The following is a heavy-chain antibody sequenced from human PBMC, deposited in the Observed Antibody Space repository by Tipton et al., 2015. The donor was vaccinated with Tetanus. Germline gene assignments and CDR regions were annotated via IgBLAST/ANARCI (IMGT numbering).Heavy chain of an antibody. D-gene: IGHD3-16*01. CDR2: IKSEIDGGAI. CDR3: TTSGPGASGGDS. Sequence: SLRLSCAASGFTFDGFTFTNAWISWVRQAPGKGLEWVGRIKSEIDGGAIDYAAPMKDRFILSRNDSKNTVFLQMNSLKPEDSAVYYGTTSGPGASGGDSWGQGTLVTVSS. CDR1: GFTFDGFTFTNAW. J-gene: IGHJ4*02. V-gene: IGHV3-15*01.